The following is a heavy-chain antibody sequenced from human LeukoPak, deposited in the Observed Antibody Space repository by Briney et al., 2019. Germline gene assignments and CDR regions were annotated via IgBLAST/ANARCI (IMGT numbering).Heavy chain of an antibody. CDR2: INSDGSIT. D-gene: IGHD6-13*01. CDR3: AGYYSSGMDV. J-gene: IGHJ6*02. CDR1: GFTFRNYW. Sequence: GGSLRLSCAASGFTFRNYWTHRVRQVPGKGPVWVSRINSDGSITTYADSVRGRFTISRDNAKNTLYLQMNSLRAEDTAVYYCAGYYSSGMDVWGQGTTVTVSS. V-gene: IGHV3-74*01.